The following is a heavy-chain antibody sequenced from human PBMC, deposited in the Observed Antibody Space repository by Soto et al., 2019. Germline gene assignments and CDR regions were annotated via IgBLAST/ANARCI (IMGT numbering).Heavy chain of an antibody. Sequence: QMQLVQSGPEVKKPGTSVKLSCKASGLTFSSSAVQWVRQSRGQRLEWIGWIVAGSGDTKYAQRFHERVTFSRDMSTDTAHMELSSLRSDDTGVYYCTARSDFRFYYSDMDVWGQGTTVTVSS. CDR3: TARSDFRFYYSDMDV. CDR1: GLTFSSSA. J-gene: IGHJ6*02. CDR2: IVAGSGDT. V-gene: IGHV1-58*01. D-gene: IGHD3-3*01.